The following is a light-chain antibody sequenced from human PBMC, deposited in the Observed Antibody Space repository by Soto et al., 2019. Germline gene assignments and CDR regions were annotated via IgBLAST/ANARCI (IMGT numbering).Light chain of an antibody. Sequence: IQMTQSPSSLSASVEDRVIITCRASQSISNHLNWYQQKPGKAPKLLIFAASSLQSGVPSRFSGSRSGPDFTLTISSLQPEDFATYYCQQSYSTLLVTFGGGTKVDIK. V-gene: IGKV1-39*01. CDR2: AAS. CDR3: QQSYSTLLVT. CDR1: QSISNH. J-gene: IGKJ4*01.